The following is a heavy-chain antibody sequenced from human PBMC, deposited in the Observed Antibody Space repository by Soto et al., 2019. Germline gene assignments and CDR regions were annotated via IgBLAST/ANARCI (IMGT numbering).Heavy chain of an antibody. CDR1: GYTFTSYA. CDR2: INAGNGNT. D-gene: IGHD3-10*01. V-gene: IGHV1-3*01. Sequence: QVPLVQSGAEVKKPGASVKVSCKASGYTFTSYAMHWVRQAPGQRLEWMGWINAGNGNTKYSQKFQGRVTITRDTSASTAYMELSSLRSEDTAVYYCASRRATWGVITYNFDYWGQGTLVTVSS. CDR3: ASRRATWGVITYNFDY. J-gene: IGHJ4*02.